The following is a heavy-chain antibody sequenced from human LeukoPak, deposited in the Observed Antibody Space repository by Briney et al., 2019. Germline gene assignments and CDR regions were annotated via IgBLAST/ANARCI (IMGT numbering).Heavy chain of an antibody. J-gene: IGHJ4*02. CDR1: GFTVSSNY. Sequence: PGGSLRLSCAASGFTVSSNYMSWVRQAPGKGLEWVSVIYSGGSTYYADSVKGRFTISRDNAKNSLYLQMNSLRAEDTAVYYCARRTYYCSGGSCYPDYWGQGTLVTVSS. V-gene: IGHV3-53*01. CDR2: IYSGGST. CDR3: ARRTYYCSGGSCYPDY. D-gene: IGHD2-15*01.